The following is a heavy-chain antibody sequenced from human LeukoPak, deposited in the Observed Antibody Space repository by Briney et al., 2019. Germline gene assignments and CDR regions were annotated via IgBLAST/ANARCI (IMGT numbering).Heavy chain of an antibody. CDR3: ARDVGYRSWFDP. J-gene: IGHJ5*02. D-gene: IGHD5-18*01. CDR1: GFSFTTYS. CDR2: ISIDSTTI. V-gene: IGHV3-48*01. Sequence: PGGSLRLSCVASGFSFTTYSMHWVRQAPGKGLEWVSYISIDSTTIYYAASAKGRLTISRDNVKNSLYLQMNSLTAEDTAMYYCARDVGYRSWFDPWGQGTLVTVSS.